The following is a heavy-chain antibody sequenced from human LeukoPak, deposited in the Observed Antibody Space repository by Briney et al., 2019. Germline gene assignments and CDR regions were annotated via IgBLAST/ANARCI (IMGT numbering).Heavy chain of an antibody. D-gene: IGHD3-10*01. CDR2: IKQDGSEK. CDR3: ARIWFGESTGYYYGMDV. Sequence: PGGSLRLSCAASGFPFSSYWMSWVRQAPGKGLEWVANIKQDGSEKYYVDSVKGRFTISRDNAKNSLYLQMNSLRAEDTALYHCARIWFGESTGYYYGMDVWGQGTTVTVSS. J-gene: IGHJ6*02. V-gene: IGHV3-7*03. CDR1: GFPFSSYW.